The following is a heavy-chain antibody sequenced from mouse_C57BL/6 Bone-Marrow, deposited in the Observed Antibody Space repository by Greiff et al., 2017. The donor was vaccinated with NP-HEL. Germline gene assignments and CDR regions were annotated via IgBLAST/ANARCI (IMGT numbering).Heavy chain of an antibody. Sequence: QVQLQQSGAELARPGASVKLSCKASGYTFTSYGISWVKQRTGQGLEWIGEIYPRSGNTYYNEKFKGKATLTADKSSSTAYRKHRSLTSADAAVYFCARGDSYFEYGGKGTTLTVAS. CDR1: GYTFTSYG. CDR3: ARGDSYFEY. CDR2: IYPRSGNT. J-gene: IGHJ2*01. D-gene: IGHD3-3*01. V-gene: IGHV1-81*01.